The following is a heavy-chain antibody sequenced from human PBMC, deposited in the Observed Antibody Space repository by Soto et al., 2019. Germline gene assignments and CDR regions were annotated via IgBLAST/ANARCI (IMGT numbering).Heavy chain of an antibody. Sequence: QVQLVQSGAEVKKPGSSVKVSCKASGGTFSSYAIDWVRQAPGQGLEWMGGLIPSFGTANYAQKFQGRVTITADESTTTAYMELSSLRSEDTAVYYWGRRRGSRTAYYDYWAQGTQVTVSS. D-gene: IGHD1-26*01. CDR2: LIPSFGTA. V-gene: IGHV1-69*12. CDR1: GGTFSSYA. J-gene: IGHJ4*02. CDR3: GRRRGSRTAYYDY.